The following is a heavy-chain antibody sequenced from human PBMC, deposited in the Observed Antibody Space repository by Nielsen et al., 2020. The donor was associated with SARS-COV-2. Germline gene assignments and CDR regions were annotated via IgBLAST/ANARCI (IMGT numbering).Heavy chain of an antibody. CDR2: ISSSSSYI. V-gene: IGHV3-21*01. CDR3: ARDAPPAYCGGDCSSGDFDY. D-gene: IGHD2-21*02. Sequence: GESLKISCAASGFTFSSYSMNWVRQAPGKGLKWVSSISSSSSYIYYADSVKGRFTISRDNAKNSLYLQMNSLRAEDTAVYYCARDAPPAYCGGDCSSGDFDYWGQGTLVTVSS. J-gene: IGHJ4*02. CDR1: GFTFSSYS.